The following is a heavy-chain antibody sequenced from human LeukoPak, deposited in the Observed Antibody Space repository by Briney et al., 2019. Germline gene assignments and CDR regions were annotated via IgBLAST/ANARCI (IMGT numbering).Heavy chain of an antibody. V-gene: IGHV3-11*06. J-gene: IGHJ4*02. CDR1: GFTFIDYY. Sequence: GGSWRLSGAGSGFTFIDYYMSWIRQAPGKGLEGVSCISSISSYTNYADSVRGGFTISRDNDKNPLYLQMNSLRAEDTAVYYCARSPMGAVAGTPVVYWGQGTLVTVSS. CDR2: ISSISSYT. CDR3: ARSPMGAVAGTPVVY. D-gene: IGHD6-19*01.